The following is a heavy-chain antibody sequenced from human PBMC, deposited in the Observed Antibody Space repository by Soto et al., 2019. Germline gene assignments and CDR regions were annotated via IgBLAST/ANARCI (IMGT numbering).Heavy chain of an antibody. Sequence: GGSLRLSCAACGFSFSTYSMAWVRQTPGKGLAWVSGLSGGGSNTFYADSVQGRFTISVDNSKNTVYLQMNSLRVEDTAVYYCARWDGYGDVWGQGTLVTVSS. J-gene: IGHJ4*02. CDR3: ARWDGYGDV. V-gene: IGHV3-23*01. CDR2: LSGGGSNT. D-gene: IGHD4-17*01. CDR1: GFSFSTYS.